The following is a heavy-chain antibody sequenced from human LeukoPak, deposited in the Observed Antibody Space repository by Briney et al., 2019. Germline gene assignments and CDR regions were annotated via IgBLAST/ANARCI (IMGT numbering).Heavy chain of an antibody. Sequence: SETLSLTCTVSGGSISGSSFYWGWIRQPPGKGLEWIGSFYYSGSTYYSPSLKSRVTISVDTSKNQFSLKLSSVTAADTAVYYCARFGTSSSRFFDQWGQGTLVTVSS. CDR3: ARFGTSSSRFFDQ. J-gene: IGHJ4*02. D-gene: IGHD6-6*01. CDR1: GGSISGSSFY. V-gene: IGHV4-39*01. CDR2: FYYSGST.